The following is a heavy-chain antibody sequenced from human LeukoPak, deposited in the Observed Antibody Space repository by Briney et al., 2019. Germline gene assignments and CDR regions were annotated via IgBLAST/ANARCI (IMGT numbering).Heavy chain of an antibody. CDR1: GFTFSNAW. V-gene: IGHV3-23*01. D-gene: IGHD5-18*01. CDR2: ISGSGGST. Sequence: GWSLRLSCAASGFTFSNAWRSWVRQAPGKGLEWVSAISGSGGSTYYADSVKGRFTISRDNSKNTLYLQMNSLRAEDTAVYYCANSRGVDTAMFYYYGMDVWGQGTTVTVSS. J-gene: IGHJ6*02. CDR3: ANSRGVDTAMFYYYGMDV.